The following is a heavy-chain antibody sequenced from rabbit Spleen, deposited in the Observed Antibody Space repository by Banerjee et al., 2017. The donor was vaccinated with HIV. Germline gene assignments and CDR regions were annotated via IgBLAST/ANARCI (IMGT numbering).Heavy chain of an antibody. D-gene: IGHD5-1*01. J-gene: IGHJ4*01. CDR2: INTYTGKP. CDR3: AREEKTITFNL. V-gene: IGHV1S45*01. CDR1: GFTISSGYW. Sequence: EESGGGLVQPEGSLTLTCKASGFTISSGYWICWVRQAPGKGLEWIACINTYTGKPVYATWAKGRFTISRTSSTTVTLQMTSLTAADTATYFCAREEKTITFNLWGPGTLVTVS.